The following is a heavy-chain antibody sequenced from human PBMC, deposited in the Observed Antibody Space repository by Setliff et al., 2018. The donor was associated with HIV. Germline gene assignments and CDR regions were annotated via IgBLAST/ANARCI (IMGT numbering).Heavy chain of an antibody. CDR1: GGSISSYY. Sequence: PSETLSLTCTVSGGSISSYYWSWIRQPPGKGLEWIGYIYYSGSTNYNPSLKSRVTISVDTSKNQFSLKLSSVTAADTAVYCCARHDDCSGGSCYPEGNYYYYYMDVWGKGTTVTVSS. D-gene: IGHD2-15*01. V-gene: IGHV4-59*08. CDR2: IYYSGST. J-gene: IGHJ6*03. CDR3: ARHDDCSGGSCYPEGNYYYYYMDV.